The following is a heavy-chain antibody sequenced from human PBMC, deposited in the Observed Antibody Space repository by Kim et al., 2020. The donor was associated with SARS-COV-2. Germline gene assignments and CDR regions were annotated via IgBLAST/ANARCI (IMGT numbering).Heavy chain of an antibody. J-gene: IGHJ4*02. V-gene: IGHV3-21*01. CDR3: ASWYCSSTSCQFFDY. D-gene: IGHD2-2*01. Sequence: DSVKGRFTISRDNAKNSLYLQMNSLRAEDTAVYYCASWYCSSTSCQFFDYWGQGTLVTVSS.